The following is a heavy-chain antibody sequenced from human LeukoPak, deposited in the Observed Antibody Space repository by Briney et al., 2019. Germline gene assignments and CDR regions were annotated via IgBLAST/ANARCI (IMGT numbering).Heavy chain of an antibody. Sequence: ASVKVSCKASGYTFTSYAMNWVRQAPGQGLEWMGWINTNTGNPTYAQGFTGRFVFSLDTSVSTAYLQISSLKAEDTAVYYCAREFGYDILTGYYTNWFDPWGQGTLVTVSS. CDR1: GYTFTSYA. CDR2: INTNTGNP. D-gene: IGHD3-9*01. V-gene: IGHV7-4-1*02. CDR3: AREFGYDILTGYYTNWFDP. J-gene: IGHJ5*02.